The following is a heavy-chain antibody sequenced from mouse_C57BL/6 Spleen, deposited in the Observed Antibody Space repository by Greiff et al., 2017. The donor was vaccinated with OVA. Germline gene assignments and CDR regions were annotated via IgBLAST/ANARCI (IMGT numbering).Heavy chain of an antibody. V-gene: IGHV5-6*02. J-gene: IGHJ4*01. CDR3: ARRLTGTSALDY. CDR1: GFTFSSYG. Sequence: EVKLVESGGDLVKPGGSLKLSCAASGFTFSSYGMSWVRQTPDKRLEWVATISSGGSYTYYPDSVKGRFTISRDNAKNTLYLQMSSLKSEDTAMYYCARRLTGTSALDYWGQGTSVTVSS. CDR2: ISSGGSYT. D-gene: IGHD4-1*01.